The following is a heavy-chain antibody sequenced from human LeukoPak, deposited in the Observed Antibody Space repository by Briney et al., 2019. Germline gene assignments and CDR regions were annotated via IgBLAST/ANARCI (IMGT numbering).Heavy chain of an antibody. V-gene: IGHV1-46*01. CDR2: INPSGGST. CDR3: ARRSYSSGWYDY. J-gene: IGHJ4*02. D-gene: IGHD6-19*01. CDR1: GYTFTSYY. Sequence: ASVKVSCKASGYTFTSYYMHWVRQAPGQGLEWMGIINPSGGSTSYAQKFQGRVTMTRDTSASTAYMELSSLRSEDTAVYYCARRSYSSGWYDYWGQGTLVTVSS.